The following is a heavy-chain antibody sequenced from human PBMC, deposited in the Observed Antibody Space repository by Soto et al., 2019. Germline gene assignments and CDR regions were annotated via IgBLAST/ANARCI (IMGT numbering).Heavy chain of an antibody. V-gene: IGHV3-9*01. CDR1: GFTFDDYA. Sequence: EVQLVESGGGLVQPGRSLRLSCAASGFTFDDYAMHWVRQAPGKGLVWVSGISWNSGSIGYADSVKGRFTISRDNAKNSLYLQMNSLRVEDTALDYCAKDSGSHTYYFDYWGQGTLVTVSS. CDR2: ISWNSGSI. CDR3: AKDSGSHTYYFDY. D-gene: IGHD1-26*01. J-gene: IGHJ4*02.